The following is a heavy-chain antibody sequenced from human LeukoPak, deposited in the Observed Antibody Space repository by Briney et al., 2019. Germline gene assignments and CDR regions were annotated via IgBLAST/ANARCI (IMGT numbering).Heavy chain of an antibody. D-gene: IGHD3-22*01. J-gene: IGHJ6*03. Sequence: ASVKVSCKASGYTFTSYDINWVRQATGQGLEWMGWMNPNSGNTGYAQEFQGRVTMTRNTSISTAYMELSSLRSEDTAVYYCARLPDSGVITPYYYYYMDVWGKGTTVTVSS. CDR2: MNPNSGNT. CDR3: ARLPDSGVITPYYYYYMDV. V-gene: IGHV1-8*01. CDR1: GYTFTSYD.